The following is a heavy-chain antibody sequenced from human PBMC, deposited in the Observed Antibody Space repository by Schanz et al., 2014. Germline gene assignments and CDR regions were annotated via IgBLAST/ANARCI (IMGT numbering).Heavy chain of an antibody. Sequence: QVHLVQSGAEVKKPGSSVKVSCKASGGTFSSDTFSWVRQAPGQGLEWMGRIVPIAGITNYAQRIQGRVTIAADKSSDTAYMELNSLRSEDTAVYYCARDRLECGAECYSVEVFEIWGQGTLVIVSS. V-gene: IGHV1-69*08. CDR3: ARDRLECGAECYSVEVFEI. J-gene: IGHJ4*02. D-gene: IGHD2-21*01. CDR1: GGTFSSDT. CDR2: IVPIAGIT.